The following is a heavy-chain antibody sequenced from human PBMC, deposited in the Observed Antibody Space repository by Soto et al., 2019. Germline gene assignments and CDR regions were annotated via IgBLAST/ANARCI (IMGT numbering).Heavy chain of an antibody. V-gene: IGHV3-64*01. D-gene: IGHD1-7*01. J-gene: IGHJ4*02. CDR3: ARGNYRNPLFDY. Sequence: GGSLRLSCAASGFTFSSYAMHWVRQAPGKGLEYVSAISSNGGSTYYANSVKGRFTISRDNSKNTLYLQMGSLRAEDMAVYYCARGNYRNPLFDYWGQGTLVTVSS. CDR1: GFTFSSYA. CDR2: ISSNGGST.